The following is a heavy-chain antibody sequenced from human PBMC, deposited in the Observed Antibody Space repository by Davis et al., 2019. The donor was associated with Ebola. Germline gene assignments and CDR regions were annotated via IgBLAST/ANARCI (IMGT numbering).Heavy chain of an antibody. CDR2: IYYSGST. V-gene: IGHV4-61*08. Sequence: MPSETLSLTCTVSGGSISSGGYYWSWIRQHPGKGLEWIGYIYYSGSTNYNPSLKSRVTISVDTSKNQFSLKLSSVTAADTAVYYCARVSRSSSWYWFDPWGQGTLVTVSS. CDR1: GGSISSGGYY. J-gene: IGHJ5*02. D-gene: IGHD6-13*01. CDR3: ARVSRSSSWYWFDP.